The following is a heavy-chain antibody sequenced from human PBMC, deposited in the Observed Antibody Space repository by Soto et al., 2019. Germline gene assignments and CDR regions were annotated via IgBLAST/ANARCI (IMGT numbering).Heavy chain of an antibody. D-gene: IGHD5-12*01. Sequence: GESLKISCQASGYSFTTYWIAWVRQTPGRGLEWMGIIYPGDSEIKYSPSFDGQVTFSVDKSTSTEYLQWIGLKTSDTGMYFCARSTAGNSLATFDFWGQGSLVTVYS. J-gene: IGHJ4*02. CDR3: ARSTAGNSLATFDF. CDR2: IYPGDSEI. CDR1: GYSFTTYW. V-gene: IGHV5-51*01.